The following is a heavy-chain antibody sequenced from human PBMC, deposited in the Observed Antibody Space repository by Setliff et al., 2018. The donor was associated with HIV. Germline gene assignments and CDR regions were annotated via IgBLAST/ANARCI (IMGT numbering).Heavy chain of an antibody. CDR3: AREGDGRINIIRGVESYFYYGMDV. D-gene: IGHD3-10*01. CDR1: GVSINNSNW. J-gene: IGHJ6*02. V-gene: IGHV4-4*02. Sequence: SETLSLTCTLSGVSINNSNWWSWVRQSPGKGLEWIGEIYHSGKTYYNPSLSSRLTISVDTSKNQFSLKLTSVTAADTAVYYCAREGDGRINIIRGVESYFYYGMDVWGQGTTVTVSS. CDR2: IYHSGKT.